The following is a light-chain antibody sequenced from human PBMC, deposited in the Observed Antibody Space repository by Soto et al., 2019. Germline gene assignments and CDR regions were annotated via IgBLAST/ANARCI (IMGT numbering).Light chain of an antibody. CDR1: SSDVGYYDY. CDR2: EVT. CDR3: SSYANTNTLV. Sequence: QSALTQPPSASGFPGQSVTISCTGTSSDVGYYDYVSWYQQHPGKAPKLVIYEVTKRPSGVPDRVSASKSGNTASLTISGLQAEDEADYFCSSYANTNTLVFGTGTKLTVL. J-gene: IGLJ1*01. V-gene: IGLV2-8*01.